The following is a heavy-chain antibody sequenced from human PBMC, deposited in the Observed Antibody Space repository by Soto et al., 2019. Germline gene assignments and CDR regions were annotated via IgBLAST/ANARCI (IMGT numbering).Heavy chain of an antibody. CDR3: AKDSSSWICDY. CDR1: GFTFSRYG. V-gene: IGHV3-30*18. CDR2: ISYDGSNK. D-gene: IGHD6-13*01. J-gene: IGHJ4*02. Sequence: GGSLRLSCAASGFTFSRYGMHWVRQAPGKGLEWVAVISYDGSNKYYADSVKGRFTISRDNSKNTLYLQMNSLRAEDTVVYYCAKDSSSWICDYWGQGTLVTVSS.